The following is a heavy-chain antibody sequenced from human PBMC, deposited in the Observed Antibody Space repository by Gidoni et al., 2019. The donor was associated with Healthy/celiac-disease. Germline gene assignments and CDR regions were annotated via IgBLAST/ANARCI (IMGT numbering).Heavy chain of an antibody. CDR1: GGSISSYY. CDR3: ASTNKDYFDY. CDR2: IYYSGST. Sequence: QVQLQESGPGLVKPSETLSLTCTVSGGSISSYYWSCIRQPPGKGLEWIGYIYYSGSTNYNPSLKSRVTISVDTSKNQFSLKLSSVTAADTAVYYCASTNKDYFDYWGQGTLVTVSS. D-gene: IGHD2-2*01. V-gene: IGHV4-59*01. J-gene: IGHJ4*02.